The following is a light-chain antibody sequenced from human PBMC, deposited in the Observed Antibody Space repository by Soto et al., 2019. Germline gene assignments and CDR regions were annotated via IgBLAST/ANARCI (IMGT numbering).Light chain of an antibody. J-gene: IGKJ5*01. V-gene: IGKV3-11*01. CDR2: DAS. CDR1: QTFSNQ. CDR3: QQRAGSST. Sequence: EIVLTQSPVTLSLSPGERATLSCRASQTFSNQLAWYQQKPGQAPRLLIYDASRRVTGIPARFSGSGSGTDFTLTLSSLEPEGFAVYYRQQRAGSSTFGQGTRLEIK.